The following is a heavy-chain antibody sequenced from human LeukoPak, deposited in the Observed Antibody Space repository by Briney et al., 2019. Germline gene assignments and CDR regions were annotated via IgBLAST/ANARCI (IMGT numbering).Heavy chain of an antibody. Sequence: GGSLRLSCTASGFTFSSYGMHWVRQAPGKGLEWVAVISYDGSNKYYADSVKGRFTISRDNSKNTLYVQMNSLRAEDTAVYCCARDPAKFWSGHDYWGQGTLVTVSS. CDR2: ISYDGSNK. CDR1: GFTFSSYG. D-gene: IGHD3-3*01. J-gene: IGHJ4*02. CDR3: ARDPAKFWSGHDY. V-gene: IGHV3-30*03.